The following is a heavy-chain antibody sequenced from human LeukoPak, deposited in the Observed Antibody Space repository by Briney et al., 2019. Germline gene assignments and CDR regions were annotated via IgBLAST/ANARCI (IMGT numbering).Heavy chain of an antibody. CDR3: AREIFYASGGYAFDY. CDR2: ISGSAGRT. Sequence: PGGSLRLSCAASGFTFSSYAMSWVRQAPGKGLEWVSGISGSAGRTYYADSVKGRFTISRDNAKNSLYLQMNSLRDEDTAVYYCAREIFYASGGYAFDYWGQGTLVTVSS. J-gene: IGHJ4*02. V-gene: IGHV3-23*01. CDR1: GFTFSSYA. D-gene: IGHD3-22*01.